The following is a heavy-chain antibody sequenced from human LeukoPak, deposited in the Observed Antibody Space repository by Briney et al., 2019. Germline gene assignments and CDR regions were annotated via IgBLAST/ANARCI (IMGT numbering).Heavy chain of an antibody. V-gene: IGHV3-30*04. CDR2: ISNDGSVK. CDR1: GITFSNYA. CDR3: AKVGGSGTSYYYFGMDV. J-gene: IGHJ6*02. Sequence: GGSLGLSCTAPGITFSNYAMHWVRQAPGEGLEWVTVISNDGSVKYYADSVKGRFTISRDSSKNTLYLQMNSLRAEDTAVYFCAKVGGSGTSYYYFGMDVWGQGTTVTVSS. D-gene: IGHD3-10*01.